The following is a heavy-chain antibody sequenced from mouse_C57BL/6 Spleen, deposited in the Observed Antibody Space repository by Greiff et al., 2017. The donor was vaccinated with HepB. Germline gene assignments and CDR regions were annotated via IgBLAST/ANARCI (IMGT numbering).Heavy chain of an antibody. J-gene: IGHJ4*01. CDR1: GYTFTSYW. CDR2: IHPNSGST. Sequence: QVQLQQPGAELVKPGASVKLSCKASGYTFTSYWMHWVKQRPGQGLEWIGMIHPNSGSTNYNEKFKSKATLTVDKSSRTAYMQRSSLTSEDSAVYYCANYGSSLGYYAMDYWGQGTSVTVSS. CDR3: ANYGSSLGYYAMDY. V-gene: IGHV1-64*01. D-gene: IGHD1-1*01.